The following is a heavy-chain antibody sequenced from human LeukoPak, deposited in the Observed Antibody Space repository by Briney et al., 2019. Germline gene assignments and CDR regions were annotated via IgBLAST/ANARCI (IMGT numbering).Heavy chain of an antibody. Sequence: GGSLRLSCAASGITFSPHIMCWVRQAPGKGLEWVTTISSDGTKEYYADSVKGRFTISRDNSKNTLSLQMSSLRAEGTAMYYCATAPHGMDVWGQGTTVTVSS. J-gene: IGHJ6*02. CDR2: ISSDGTKE. CDR3: ATAPHGMDV. V-gene: IGHV3-30*03. CDR1: GITFSPHI.